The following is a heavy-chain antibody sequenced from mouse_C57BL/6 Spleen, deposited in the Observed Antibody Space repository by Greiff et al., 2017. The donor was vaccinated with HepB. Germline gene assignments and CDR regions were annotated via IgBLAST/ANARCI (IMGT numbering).Heavy chain of an antibody. J-gene: IGHJ4*01. D-gene: IGHD2-5*01. V-gene: IGHV1-55*01. CDR2: IYPGSGST. Sequence: QVQLQQPGAELVKPGASVKMSCKASGYTFTSYWITWVKQRPGQGLEWIGDIYPGSGSTNYNEKFKSKATLTVDTSSSTAYMQLSSLTSEDSAVYYCARNGDYRNYGNAMDYWGQGTSVTVSS. CDR3: ARNGDYRNYGNAMDY. CDR1: GYTFTSYW.